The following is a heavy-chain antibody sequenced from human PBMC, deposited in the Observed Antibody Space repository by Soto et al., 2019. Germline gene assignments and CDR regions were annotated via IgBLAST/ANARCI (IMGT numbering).Heavy chain of an antibody. Sequence: PSETLSLTCTVSGGSISSYYWSWIRQPPGKGLEWIGYIYYSGSTNYNPSLKSRVTISVDTSKNQFSLKLSSVTAADTAVYYCARVSMERWGGLWFGLWGQGTLVPVSS. V-gene: IGHV4-59*01. J-gene: IGHJ5*02. CDR1: GGSISSYY. D-gene: IGHD1-1*01. CDR2: IYYSGST. CDR3: ARVSMERWGGLWFGL.